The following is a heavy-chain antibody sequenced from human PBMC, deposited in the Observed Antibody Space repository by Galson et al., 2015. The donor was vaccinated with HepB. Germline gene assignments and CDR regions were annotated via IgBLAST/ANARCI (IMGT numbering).Heavy chain of an antibody. Sequence: SVKVSCKASGGTFSSYAISWVRQAPGQGLEWMGGIIPIFGTANYAQKFQGRVTITADESTSTAYMELSSLRCEGTAVYYCARGVHGGYGPNWFDPWDQGTRFTVSS. CDR1: GGTFSSYA. CDR2: IIPIFGTA. J-gene: IGHJ5*02. D-gene: IGHD5-12*01. CDR3: ARGVHGGYGPNWFDP. V-gene: IGHV1-69*13.